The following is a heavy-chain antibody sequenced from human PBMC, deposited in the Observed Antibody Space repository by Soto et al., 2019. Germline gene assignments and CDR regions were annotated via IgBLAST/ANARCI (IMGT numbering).Heavy chain of an antibody. D-gene: IGHD1-26*01. CDR2: IYSSGTT. CDR3: AVGHTSGSYYGHALF. V-gene: IGHV4-59*01. J-gene: IGHJ4*02. Sequence: SETLSLTCTVSGVSISGYYWSWIRQPPGKGLEWIGYIYSSGTTNYNPSLKSRVTISLDTSKNQFSLKLTSVTAADTAVYYCAVGHTSGSYYGHALFWGQGTLVTVSS. CDR1: GVSISGYY.